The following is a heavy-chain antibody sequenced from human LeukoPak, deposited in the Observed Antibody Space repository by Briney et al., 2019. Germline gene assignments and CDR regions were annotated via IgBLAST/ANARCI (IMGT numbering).Heavy chain of an antibody. Sequence: GGSLRLSCAASGFTFSSYGMHWVRQAPGKGLEWVAVISYDGSNKYYADSVKGRFTISRENSKNTLYLQMKSLRAEDTAVYYCAKDPVQKYYDFWSGYYQMEVDYWGQGTLVTVSS. J-gene: IGHJ4*02. V-gene: IGHV3-30*18. CDR1: GFTFSSYG. D-gene: IGHD3-3*01. CDR3: AKDPVQKYYDFWSGYYQMEVDY. CDR2: ISYDGSNK.